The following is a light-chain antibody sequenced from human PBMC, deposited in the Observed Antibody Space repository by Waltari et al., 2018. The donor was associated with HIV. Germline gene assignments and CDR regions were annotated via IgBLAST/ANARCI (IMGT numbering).Light chain of an antibody. CDR2: GTS. CDR1: QIVTSGY. Sequence: EIVLTQSPGTVSLSPGERVALSCRASQIVTSGYLAWYQQKPGQPPNLLIHGTSGRATGIPDRFSGSGSGTDFTLTISRLEPEDVAVYYCQQYGSLPYTFGQGTKLEIK. J-gene: IGKJ2*01. CDR3: QQYGSLPYT. V-gene: IGKV3-20*01.